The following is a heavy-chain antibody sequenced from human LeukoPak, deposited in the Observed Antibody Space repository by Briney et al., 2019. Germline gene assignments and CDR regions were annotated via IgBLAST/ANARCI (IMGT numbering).Heavy chain of an antibody. J-gene: IGHJ5*02. V-gene: IGHV1-2*02. CDR2: INPNSGGT. CDR3: ARAPPSYYYGSGSYYNL. Sequence: GASVTVSFKASGYTFTDYYMHWVRQAPGQGLEWMGWINPNSGGTNHAQKFQGRVTMTRDTSISTAYMELSRLRSDDTAVYDCARAPPSYYYGSGSYYNLWGQGTLVTVSS. CDR1: GYTFTDYY. D-gene: IGHD3-10*01.